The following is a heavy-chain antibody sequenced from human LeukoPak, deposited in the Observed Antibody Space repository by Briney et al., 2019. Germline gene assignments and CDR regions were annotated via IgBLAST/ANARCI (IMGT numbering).Heavy chain of an antibody. CDR2: IYYSGST. J-gene: IGHJ4*02. Sequence: SETLSLTCTVSGYSISSGYYWGWIRQPPGKGLEWIGSIYYSGSTYYNPSLKSRVTISVDTSKNQFSLKLSSVTAADTAVYYCARSLSSGYYYWGQGTLVTVSS. V-gene: IGHV4-38-2*02. CDR1: GYSISSGYY. D-gene: IGHD3-22*01. CDR3: ARSLSSGYYY.